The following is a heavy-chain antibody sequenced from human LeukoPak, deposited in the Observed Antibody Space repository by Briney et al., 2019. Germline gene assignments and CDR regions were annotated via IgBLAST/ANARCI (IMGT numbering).Heavy chain of an antibody. CDR3: ARLPNTVNLRYFDWFIDY. J-gene: IGHJ4*02. CDR2: IYPGDSDT. CDR1: GYSFTSYW. D-gene: IGHD3-9*01. Sequence: AGESLRISCKGSGYSFTSYWIGWVRQMPGKGLEWMGIIYPGDSDTRYSPSFQGQVTISADKSISTAYLQWSSLKASDTAMYYCARLPNTVNLRYFDWFIDYWGQGTLVTVSS. V-gene: IGHV5-51*01.